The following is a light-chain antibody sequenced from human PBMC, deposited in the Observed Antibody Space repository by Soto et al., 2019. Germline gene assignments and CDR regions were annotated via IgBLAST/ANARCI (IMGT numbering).Light chain of an antibody. CDR3: QQYGSSPQT. CDR2: GES. Sequence: EIVLTQSPGTLSLSPGETATLSCRASQSVSSRYVVGLAWYQQKPGQAPRLLMYGESSRATGIPDRVRGSGSGTDFTITISRVEPEDFAVYFCQQYGSSPQTFGQGTKVDIK. J-gene: IGKJ1*01. CDR1: QSVSSRY. V-gene: IGKV3-20*01.